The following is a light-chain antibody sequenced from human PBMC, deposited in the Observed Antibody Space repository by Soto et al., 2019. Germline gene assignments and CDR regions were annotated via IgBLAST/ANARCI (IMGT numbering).Light chain of an antibody. CDR2: DVS. V-gene: IGLV2-14*03. CDR1: SSDIGTYKY. J-gene: IGLJ2*01. Sequence: QSALTQPASVSGSPEQPITIPCTGTSSDIGTYKYVSWYQQHPGKAPKLLIFDVSDRPSGISNRFSGSKSGNTASLTISGLSAEDEATYYCSSSTASSPVVFGAGTKLTVL. CDR3: SSSTASSPVV.